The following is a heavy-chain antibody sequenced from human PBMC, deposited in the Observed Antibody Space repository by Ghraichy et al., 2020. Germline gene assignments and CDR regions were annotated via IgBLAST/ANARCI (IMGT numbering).Heavy chain of an antibody. CDR1: GFTVSSNY. V-gene: IGHV3-53*01. Sequence: GGSLRLSCAASGFTVSSNYMSWVRQAPGKGLEWVSVIYSGGSTYYADSVKGRFTISRDNSKNTLYLQMNSLRAEDTAVYYCANIMITFGGVIGPFDYWGQGTLVTVSS. D-gene: IGHD3-16*02. CDR3: ANIMITFGGVIGPFDY. CDR2: IYSGGST. J-gene: IGHJ4*02.